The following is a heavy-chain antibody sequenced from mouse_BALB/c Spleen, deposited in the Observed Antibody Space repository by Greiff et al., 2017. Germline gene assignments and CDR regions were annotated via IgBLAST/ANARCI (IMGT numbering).Heavy chain of an antibody. J-gene: IGHJ4*01. CDR3: TPIPTVD. V-gene: IGHV6-6*02. Sequence: EVQRVESGGGLVQPGGSMKLSCVASGFTFSSYWMSWVRQSPEKGLEWVAEIRLKSDNYATHYAESVKGKFTISRDDSKSRLYLQMNSLRAEDTGIYYCTPIPTVDWGQGTSVTVSS. D-gene: IGHD1-1*01. CDR2: IRLKSDNYAT. CDR1: GFTFSSYW.